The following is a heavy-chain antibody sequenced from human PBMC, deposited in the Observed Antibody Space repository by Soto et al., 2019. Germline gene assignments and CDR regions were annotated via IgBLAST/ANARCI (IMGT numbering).Heavy chain of an antibody. J-gene: IGHJ5*02. CDR3: ARDRAMYSSGWYGWFDP. V-gene: IGHV3-30-3*01. D-gene: IGHD6-19*01. CDR1: VFTFSSYA. Sequence: ESGGGVVQPGRSLRLSCAASVFTFSSYAMHWVRQAPGKGLEWVAVISYDGSNKYYADSVKGRFTISRDNSKNTLYLQMNSLRAEDTAVYYGARDRAMYSSGWYGWFDPWGQGTLVTVSS. CDR2: ISYDGSNK.